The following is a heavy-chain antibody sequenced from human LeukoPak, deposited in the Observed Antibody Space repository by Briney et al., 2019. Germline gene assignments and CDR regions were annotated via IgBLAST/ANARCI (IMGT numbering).Heavy chain of an antibody. CDR3: APVPDIAARPCDT. CDR2: MQDRGDT. CDR1: GGACSGYF. D-gene: IGHD1-1*01. J-gene: IGHJ5*02. Sequence: SETLSLTCAVYGGACSGYFWTLSRETRGEGLGWARIMQDRGDTDSNPSLKGRVTIFIDSSRNPSSLRLTCLTAADTGVYYCAPVPDIAARPCDTWGPGTLVTVSS. V-gene: IGHV4-34*01.